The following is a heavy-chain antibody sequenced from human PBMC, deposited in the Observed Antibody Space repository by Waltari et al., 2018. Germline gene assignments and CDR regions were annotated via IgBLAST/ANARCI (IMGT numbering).Heavy chain of an antibody. D-gene: IGHD3-3*01. CDR2: ISGSGGST. V-gene: IGHV3-23*01. J-gene: IGHJ4*02. CDR3: AKEERFLEWLPDY. CDR1: FSSYA. Sequence: FSSYAMSWVRQAPGKGLEWVSAISGSGGSTYYADSVKGRFTISRDNSKNTLYLQMNSLRAEDTAVYYCAKEERFLEWLPDYWGQGTLVTVSS.